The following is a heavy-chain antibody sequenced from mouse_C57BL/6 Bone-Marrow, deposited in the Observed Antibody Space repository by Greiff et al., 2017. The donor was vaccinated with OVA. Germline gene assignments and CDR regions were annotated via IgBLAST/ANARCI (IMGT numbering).Heavy chain of an antibody. J-gene: IGHJ1*03. Sequence: EVQLQQSGPELVKPGASVKISCKASGYTFTDYYMNWVKQSHGKSLEWIGDINPNNGGTSYNQKFKGKATLTVDKSSSTAYMELRSLTSEDSAVYYCARAYYYGRGDWYFDVWGTGTTVTVSS. CDR3: ARAYYYGRGDWYFDV. CDR2: INPNNGGT. V-gene: IGHV1-26*01. D-gene: IGHD1-1*01. CDR1: GYTFTDYY.